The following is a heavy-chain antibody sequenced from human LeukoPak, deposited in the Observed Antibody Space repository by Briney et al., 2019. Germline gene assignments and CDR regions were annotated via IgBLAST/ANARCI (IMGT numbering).Heavy chain of an antibody. V-gene: IGHV1-46*01. J-gene: IGHJ4*02. CDR3: ARVPNYYDSSGYYYDY. CDR2: INPSGGST. CDR1: GYTFTSYY. Sequence: VASVKVSCKASGYTFTSYYMHWVRQAPGQGLEWMGIINPSGGSTSYAQKFQGRVTMTRDTSTSTVYMELSSPRSEDTAVYYCARVPNYYDSSGYYYDYWGQGTLVTVSS. D-gene: IGHD3-22*01.